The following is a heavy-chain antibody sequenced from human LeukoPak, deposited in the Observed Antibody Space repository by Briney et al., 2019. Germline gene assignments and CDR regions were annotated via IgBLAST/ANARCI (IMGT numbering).Heavy chain of an antibody. CDR1: GFTFSSYG. J-gene: IGHJ6*02. V-gene: IGHV3-30*18. Sequence: PGRSLRLSCAASGFTFSSYGMHWVRQAPGKGLEWVAVISYDGSNKYYADSVKGRFTISRDNSKNTLYLQMNSLRAEDTVVYYSAKDSGYSNQLYYYYGMDVWGQGTTVTVSS. CDR3: AKDSGYSNQLYYYYGMDV. CDR2: ISYDGSNK. D-gene: IGHD4-4*01.